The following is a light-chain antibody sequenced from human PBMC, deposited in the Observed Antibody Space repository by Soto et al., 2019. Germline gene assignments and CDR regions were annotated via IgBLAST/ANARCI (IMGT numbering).Light chain of an antibody. Sequence: QSVLTQPPSVSGSPGQSVTISCTGSSIVVGSYKRVSWYQQPPGTAPKLIIYEVTNRPSGVPDRFSGSKSGNTASLTISGLQAEDEADYYCRSFTTSSTWVFGGGNKVTVL. CDR3: RSFTTSSTWV. CDR1: SIVVGSYKR. J-gene: IGLJ3*02. CDR2: EVT. V-gene: IGLV2-18*02.